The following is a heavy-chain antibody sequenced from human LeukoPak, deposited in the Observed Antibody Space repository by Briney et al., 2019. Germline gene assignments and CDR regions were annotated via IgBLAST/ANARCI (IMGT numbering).Heavy chain of an antibody. Sequence: SETLSLTCAVYGGSFSGYYWSWIRQPPGKVLEWIGEINHSGSTNYNPSLKSRVTISVDTSKNQFSLKLSSVTAADTAVYYCARGIRLRGWYHNWFDPWGQGTLVTVSS. CDR3: ARGIRLRGWYHNWFDP. V-gene: IGHV4-34*01. J-gene: IGHJ5*02. CDR1: GGSFSGYY. CDR2: INHSGST. D-gene: IGHD2-15*01.